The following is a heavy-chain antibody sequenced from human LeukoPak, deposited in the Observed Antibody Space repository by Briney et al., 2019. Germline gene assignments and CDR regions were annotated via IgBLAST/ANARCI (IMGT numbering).Heavy chain of an antibody. J-gene: IGHJ4*02. CDR1: GYTFTTYG. D-gene: IGHD6-19*01. Sequence: SEKVSCKASGYTFTTYGISWVRQAPGQGLEWMGMIIPILGIANYAQKFQGRVTITADKSTSTAYMELSSLRSEDTAVYYCARDDYSSGWYGPFDYWGQGTLVTVSS. V-gene: IGHV1-69*04. CDR2: IIPILGIA. CDR3: ARDDYSSGWYGPFDY.